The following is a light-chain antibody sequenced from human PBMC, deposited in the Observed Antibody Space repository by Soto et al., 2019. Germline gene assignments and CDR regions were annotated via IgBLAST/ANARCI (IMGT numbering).Light chain of an antibody. Sequence: EIVLTQSPATLSLSPGERATLSCRASQSVSSYLAWYQQKPGQAPRLLIYDASNRATGIPARFSGSGSGTDFTFTISSLEPEDFAVYYCHQRSNWPLTFGGGTKVEIK. CDR3: HQRSNWPLT. CDR2: DAS. J-gene: IGKJ4*01. V-gene: IGKV3-11*01. CDR1: QSVSSY.